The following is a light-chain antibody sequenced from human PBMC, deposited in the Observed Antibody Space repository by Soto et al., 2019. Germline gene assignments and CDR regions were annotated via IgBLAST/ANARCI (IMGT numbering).Light chain of an antibody. V-gene: IGKV3-20*01. Sequence: EIVMTQSPATLSLSPCVRATLSCRASESVSSNLAWYQQKPGQAPRLLISSASSRATGIPDRFNGSGSGTEFTLTISRLEPEDFAVYFCQQYESSRSITFGQGTRLEIK. J-gene: IGKJ5*01. CDR3: QQYESSRSIT. CDR1: ESVSSN. CDR2: SAS.